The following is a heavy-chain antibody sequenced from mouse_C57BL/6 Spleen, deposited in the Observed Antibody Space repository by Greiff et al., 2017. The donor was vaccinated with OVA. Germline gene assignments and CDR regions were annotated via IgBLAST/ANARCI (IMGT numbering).Heavy chain of an antibody. CDR1: GYAFSSSW. CDR2: IYPGDGDT. CDR3: VYGSRYAGFAY. Sequence: QVQLQQSGPELVKPGASVKISCKASGYAFSSSWMNWVKQRPGKGLEWIGRIYPGDGDTNYNGKFKGKATLTADKSSSTAYMQLRSLTSVDSAVYFCVYGSRYAGFAYWGQGTLGTVSA. V-gene: IGHV1-82*01. D-gene: IGHD1-1*01. J-gene: IGHJ3*01.